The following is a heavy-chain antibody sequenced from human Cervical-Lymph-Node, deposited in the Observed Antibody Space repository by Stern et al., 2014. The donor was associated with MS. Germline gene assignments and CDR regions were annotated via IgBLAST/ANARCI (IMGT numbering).Heavy chain of an antibody. CDR1: GFTFSSYA. V-gene: IGHV3-23*04. D-gene: IGHD1-14*01. J-gene: IGHJ4*02. CDR3: AKDGIRSFDY. Sequence: EVQLVQSGGCLVQPGGSLRLSCAASGFTFSSYAMSWVRQAPGKGLEWVSAISGGGGNTYNADPVKGRFTNSRANAKNTLYLKMNSLRAEDTAVYCCAKDGIRSFDYWGQGTLVTVSS. CDR2: ISGGGGNT.